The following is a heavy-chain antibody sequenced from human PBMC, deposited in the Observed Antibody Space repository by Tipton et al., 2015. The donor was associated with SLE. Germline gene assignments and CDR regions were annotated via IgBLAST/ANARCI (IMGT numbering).Heavy chain of an antibody. J-gene: IGHJ6*03. CDR2: IYYSGST. CDR3: ARVSPYYYYMDV. V-gene: IGHV4-61*01. Sequence: TLSLTCTVSGGSVSSGSYYWSWIRQPPGKGLEWIGSIYYSGSTNYNPSLKSRVTISVDTSKNQFSLKLSSVTAADTAVYYCARVSPYYYYMDVWGKGTTVTVSS. CDR1: GGSVSSGSYY.